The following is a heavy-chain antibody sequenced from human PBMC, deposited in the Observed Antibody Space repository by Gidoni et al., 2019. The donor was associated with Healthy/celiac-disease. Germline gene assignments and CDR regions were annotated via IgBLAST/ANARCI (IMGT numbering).Heavy chain of an antibody. CDR3: ARDLGGVGWFDP. J-gene: IGHJ5*02. V-gene: IGHV4-59*01. D-gene: IGHD3-16*01. CDR1: GGSISSYY. Sequence: QVQLQESGPGLVKPSETLSLTCTVSGGSISSYYWSWIRQPPGKGLEWIGYIYYSGSTNYNPSLKSRVTISVETSKNQFSLKLSSVTAADTAVYYCARDLGGVGWFDPWGQGTLVTVSS. CDR2: IYYSGST.